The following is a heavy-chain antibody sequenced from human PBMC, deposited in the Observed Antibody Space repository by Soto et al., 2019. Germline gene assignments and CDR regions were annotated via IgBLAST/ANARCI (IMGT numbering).Heavy chain of an antibody. V-gene: IGHV4-30-2*01. D-gene: IGHD6-13*01. CDR1: GGSISSGGYS. J-gene: IGHJ5*02. CDR3: ARGLAAGRNWFDP. Sequence: TLSLTCAVSGGSISSGGYSWSWIRQPPGKGLEWIGYIYHSGSTFYNPSLKSRVTISVDRSKNQFSLKLSSVTAADTAVYYCARGLAAGRNWFDPWGQGTLVTVSS. CDR2: IYHSGST.